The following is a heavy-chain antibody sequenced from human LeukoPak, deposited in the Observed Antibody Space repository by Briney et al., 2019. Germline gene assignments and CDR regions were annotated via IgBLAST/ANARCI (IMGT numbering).Heavy chain of an antibody. CDR3: ARVGGLYTILGYFDY. V-gene: IGHV4-4*07. D-gene: IGHD3-16*01. J-gene: IGHJ4*02. Sequence: SETLSLTCTVSGGSISSYYWSWIRQPAGKGLEWIGRIYTSGSTYYNPSLKSRVTISVDTSKNQFSLKLSSVTAADTAVYYCARVGGLYTILGYFDYWGQGTLVTVSS. CDR2: IYTSGST. CDR1: GGSISSYY.